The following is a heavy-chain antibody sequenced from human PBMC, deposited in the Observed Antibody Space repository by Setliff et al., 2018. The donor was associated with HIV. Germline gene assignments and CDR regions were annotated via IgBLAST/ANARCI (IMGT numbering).Heavy chain of an antibody. CDR2: IYPGDFDT. V-gene: IGHV5-51*01. D-gene: IGHD1-26*01. J-gene: IGHJ3*02. Sequence: PGESLKISCRASGYDFTRYWIGWVRQMPGKGLEWMGIIYPGDFDTRYSPSFQGQVTISADKSISTASLQWNSLKASDTAMYYCATHTGNFHLHAFDIWGQGTMVTVSS. CDR1: GYDFTRYW. CDR3: ATHTGNFHLHAFDI.